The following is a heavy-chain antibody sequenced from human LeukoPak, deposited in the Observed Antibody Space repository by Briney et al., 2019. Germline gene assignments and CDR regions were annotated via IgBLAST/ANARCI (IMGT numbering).Heavy chain of an antibody. CDR3: ARLGSVGYYNYQYMDI. CDR2: INHIGNT. J-gene: IGHJ6*03. CDR1: GGSFSGYY. Sequence: PSETLSLTCAVYGGSFSGYYWSWVRQPPGKGLECIGEINHIGNTNYDPSLRSRVTISVDTSKNQFSLTLTSATAADTAVYFCARLGSVGYYNYQYMDIWGNGSMVTVSS. D-gene: IGHD6-13*01. V-gene: IGHV4-34*01.